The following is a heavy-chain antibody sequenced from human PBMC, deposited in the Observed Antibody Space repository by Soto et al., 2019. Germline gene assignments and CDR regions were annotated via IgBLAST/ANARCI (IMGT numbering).Heavy chain of an antibody. CDR2: IESDGIGT. CDR3: ARDGNGLSY. V-gene: IGHV3-74*01. Sequence: EVQLVESGGGVVQPGGSLRLSCAVSGISLSSYRRHWIRQAPGKGLVWVSCIESDGIGTSYADSVKGRFTISRDNAKNTLFLQMNSLRADDTAVYYCARDGNGLSYWGQGTLVTVSS. CDR1: GISLSSYR. J-gene: IGHJ4*02. D-gene: IGHD2-8*01.